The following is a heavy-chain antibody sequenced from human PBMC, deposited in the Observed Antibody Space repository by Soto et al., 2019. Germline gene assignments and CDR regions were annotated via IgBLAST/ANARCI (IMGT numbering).Heavy chain of an antibody. Sequence: LRLSCVASGFTFATYAMHWVRQAPGKGLEWMAVMSFDGGNKYYADSVKGRFTISRDNSKNTLYLQMNSLRAEDTAVYYCAKDHVRYSSSFSFDYWGQGTLVTVSS. J-gene: IGHJ4*02. CDR1: GFTFATYA. CDR3: AKDHVRYSSSFSFDY. D-gene: IGHD6-13*01. V-gene: IGHV3-30-3*01. CDR2: MSFDGGNK.